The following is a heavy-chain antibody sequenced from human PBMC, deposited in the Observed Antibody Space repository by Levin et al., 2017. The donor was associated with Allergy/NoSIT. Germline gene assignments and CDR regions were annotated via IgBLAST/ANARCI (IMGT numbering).Heavy chain of an antibody. CDR2: ISTSSNYI. V-gene: IGHV3-21*01. CDR1: GFTFSNYN. J-gene: IGHJ4*02. D-gene: IGHD2-2*03. Sequence: GASVKVSCAASGFTFSNYNMNWVRQAPGKGLEWVSSISTSSNYIYYADSVKGRFTISRDNAKNSLYVQMNSLRAEDTAVYYCARGGYSDYWGQGTLVTVSS. CDR3: ARGGYSDY.